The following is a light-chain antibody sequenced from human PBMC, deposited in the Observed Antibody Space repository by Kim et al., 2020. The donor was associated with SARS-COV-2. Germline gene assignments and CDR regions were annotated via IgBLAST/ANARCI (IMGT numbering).Light chain of an antibody. CDR2: AAS. V-gene: IGKV1-9*01. J-gene: IGKJ4*01. Sequence: ASGGDSVTITCRPSQGISNFLAWYQQRPGTAPKLLIYAASTLQSGVPSRFSGSGSGTDFTLTISSLQAEDSATYFCQQLNTYPLTFGGGTKVDIK. CDR1: QGISNF. CDR3: QQLNTYPLT.